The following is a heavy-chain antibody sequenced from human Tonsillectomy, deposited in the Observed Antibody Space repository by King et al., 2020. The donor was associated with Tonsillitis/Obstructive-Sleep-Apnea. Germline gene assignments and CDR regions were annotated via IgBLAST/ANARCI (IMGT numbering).Heavy chain of an antibody. CDR1: GYSFTRYW. J-gene: IGHJ4*02. CDR2: IYPGDSET. CDR3: ARREAVDMATNSFDY. V-gene: IGHV5-51*03. D-gene: IGHD5-24*01. Sequence: EQLVQSGAEVKKPGESLKISCKGSGYSFTRYWIGWVRQMPGKGLEWMGIIYPGDSETRYSPSFQGQVTISADKSISTAYLQWSSLKASDTAMYYCARREAVDMATNSFDYWGQGTLVTVSS.